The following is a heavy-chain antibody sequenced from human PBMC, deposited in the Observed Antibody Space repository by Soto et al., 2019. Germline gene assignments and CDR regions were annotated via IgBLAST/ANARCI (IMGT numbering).Heavy chain of an antibody. CDR3: ARGAEFGTYNWFDP. Sequence: QVQLVQSGAEVKKPGSSVKVSCKASGGTFSSYAISWVRQAPGQGLEWMGGIIPIFGTANYAQKFQGRVTFAADESKSTAYMELSSLSSEDTAVYYCARGAEFGTYNWFDPWGQGTLVTVSS. V-gene: IGHV1-69*01. CDR1: GGTFSSYA. CDR2: IIPIFGTA. J-gene: IGHJ5*02. D-gene: IGHD3-10*01.